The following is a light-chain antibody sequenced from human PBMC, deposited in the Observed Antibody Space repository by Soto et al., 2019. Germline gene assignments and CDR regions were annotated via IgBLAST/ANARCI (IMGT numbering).Light chain of an antibody. Sequence: QSVLTQPPSASGSPGQPVTLSCTGTSSDVGGYNYVSWYQQHPGKAPKLMIYEVSKRPSGVPDRFSGSKSGNTASLTVSGLQAEDEADYYCSSYAGSNNSLYVFGTGTKVTVL. CDR2: EVS. CDR1: SSDVGGYNY. V-gene: IGLV2-8*01. J-gene: IGLJ1*01. CDR3: SSYAGSNNSLYV.